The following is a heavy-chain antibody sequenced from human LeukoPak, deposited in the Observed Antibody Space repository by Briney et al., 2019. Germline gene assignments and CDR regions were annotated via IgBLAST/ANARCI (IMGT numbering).Heavy chain of an antibody. J-gene: IGHJ4*02. Sequence: PGGSLRLSCAASGFTFSSYGMHWVRQAPGKGLKWVAFIRYDGSNKYYGDSVKGRFTISRDNSKNTLYLQMNSLRAEDTAVYYCAKFLSETTVVYSRFDYWGQGTLVTVSS. V-gene: IGHV3-30*02. CDR2: IRYDGSNK. CDR1: GFTFSSYG. CDR3: AKFLSETTVVYSRFDY. D-gene: IGHD4-23*01.